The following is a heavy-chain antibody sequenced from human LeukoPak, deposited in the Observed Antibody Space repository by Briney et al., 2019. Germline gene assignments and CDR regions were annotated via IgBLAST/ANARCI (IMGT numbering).Heavy chain of an antibody. D-gene: IGHD2-15*01. CDR1: GFTFSSYG. Sequence: GGSLRLSCAASGFTFSSYGMHWVRQAPGKGLEWLAFIRYDGSNKNYADSVKGRFTISRDNTKNSLYLQMNSLRAEDTAVYYCAKDGGSDPDSFDIWCQGTMVTVSS. V-gene: IGHV3-30*02. CDR3: AKDGGSDPDSFDI. CDR2: IRYDGSNK. J-gene: IGHJ3*02.